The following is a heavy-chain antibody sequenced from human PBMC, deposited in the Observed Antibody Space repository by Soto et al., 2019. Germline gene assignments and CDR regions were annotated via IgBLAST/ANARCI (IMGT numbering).Heavy chain of an antibody. V-gene: IGHV3-66*01. J-gene: IGHJ4*02. Sequence: GGSLRLSCAASGFTVSSDYLSWVRQAPGKGLEWVSVIYRGGSTYYTDSVKGRFTISRDNPKNTLYLQMNSLRGEDTAVYYCARCRSGGSCYFDYWGQGTLVTVSS. CDR1: GFTVSSDY. CDR2: IYRGGST. D-gene: IGHD2-15*01. CDR3: ARCRSGGSCYFDY.